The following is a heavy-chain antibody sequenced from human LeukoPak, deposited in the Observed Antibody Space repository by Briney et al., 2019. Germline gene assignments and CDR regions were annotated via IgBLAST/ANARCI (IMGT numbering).Heavy chain of an antibody. CDR1: GFTFSSYA. D-gene: IGHD6-13*01. V-gene: IGHV3-48*03. Sequence: GGSLRLSCAASGFTFSSYAMHWVRQAPGKGLEWVSYISSSGSTIYYADSVKGRFTISRDNAKNSLYLQMNSLRAEDTAVYYCARAAAAYYYYYYMDVWGKGTTVTISS. CDR3: ARAAAAYYYYYYMDV. CDR2: ISSSGSTI. J-gene: IGHJ6*03.